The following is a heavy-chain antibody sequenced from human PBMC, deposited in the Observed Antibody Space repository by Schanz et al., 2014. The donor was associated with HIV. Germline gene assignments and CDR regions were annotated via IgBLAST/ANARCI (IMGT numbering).Heavy chain of an antibody. CDR1: GFTFNNYA. CDR2: ISESGSRS. CDR3: AKPEYDSRGNSQSHFDY. J-gene: IGHJ4*02. Sequence: DVQLLDSVGGLVQPGGSLRLSCIASGFTFNNYAMTWVRQAPGKGLEWVSSISESGSRSYYADSVNGRFTISRDNSKNTLYLQMTTLRTEDTAVYYCAKPEYDSRGNSQSHFDYWGQGTLVTVSS. D-gene: IGHD3-22*01. V-gene: IGHV3-23*01.